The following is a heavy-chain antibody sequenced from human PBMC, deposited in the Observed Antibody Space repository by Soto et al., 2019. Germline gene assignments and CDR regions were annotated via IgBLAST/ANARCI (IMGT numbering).Heavy chain of an antibody. CDR3: ARAAPWPANPRVGMDV. CDR1: GYTFSSYA. D-gene: IGHD6-13*01. Sequence: QVQLVQSGAEVKKPGASVKVSCKATGYTFSSYAISWVRQAPGQGLEWMGGIIPIFGTANYAQKFQGRVTITADEYTSTAYMELSSLRSEDTAVYYCARAAPWPANPRVGMDVWGQGTTVTVSS. V-gene: IGHV1-69*13. CDR2: IIPIFGTA. J-gene: IGHJ6*02.